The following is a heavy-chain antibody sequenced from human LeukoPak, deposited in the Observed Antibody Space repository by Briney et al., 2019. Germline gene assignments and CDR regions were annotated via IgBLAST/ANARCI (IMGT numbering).Heavy chain of an antibody. CDR2: IIPIFGTA. J-gene: IGHJ3*02. D-gene: IGHD3-22*01. CDR1: GGTLSNYA. CDR3: ARGDDSSGYYLNAFDI. V-gene: IGHV1-69*05. Sequence: SVKVSCKASGGTLSNYAISWVRQAPGQGLEWMGGIIPIFGTANYAQKFQGRVTITTDESTSTAYMELSSLRSEDTAVYYCARGDDSSGYYLNAFDIWGQGTMVTVSS.